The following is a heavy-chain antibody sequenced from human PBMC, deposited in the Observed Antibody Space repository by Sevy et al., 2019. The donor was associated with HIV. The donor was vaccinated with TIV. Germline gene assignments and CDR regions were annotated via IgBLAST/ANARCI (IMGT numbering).Heavy chain of an antibody. CDR1: GHTLTDLS. CDR3: SATREYYSDSYGYFDY. J-gene: IGHJ4*02. V-gene: IGHV1-24*01. D-gene: IGHD3-22*01. Sequence: ASVKVSCKASGHTLTDLSMHWVRQAPGKGFEWIGRFDPVDGERIYAQKFQGRVTMTEDTSTDTAYMELSSLRSEDTAVYYCSATREYYSDSYGYFDYWGQGTLVTVSS. CDR2: FDPVDGER.